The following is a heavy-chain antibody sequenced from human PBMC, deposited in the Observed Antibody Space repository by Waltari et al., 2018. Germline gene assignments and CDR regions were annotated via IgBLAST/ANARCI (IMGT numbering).Heavy chain of an antibody. Sequence: EVQLLESAGGLVQPGGALRLSCAASGFSFMGYAMRWGRQAPGEGLGGVASVSGSGAPPFYADAVKGRFTIVRDNSRDTVYLQMNSLRVDDSAVYYCAKGSRGYTNYFFDYWGQGALVTVSS. CDR2: VSGSGAPP. CDR3: AKGSRGYTNYFFDY. D-gene: IGHD3-16*02. J-gene: IGHJ4*02. V-gene: IGHV3-23*01. CDR1: GFSFMGYA.